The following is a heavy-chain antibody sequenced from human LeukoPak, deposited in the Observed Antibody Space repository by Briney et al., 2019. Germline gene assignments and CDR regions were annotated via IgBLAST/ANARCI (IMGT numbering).Heavy chain of an antibody. CDR3: AKARNTYDILTGWGY. CDR1: GFTFNTYA. V-gene: IGHV3-23*01. CDR2: ISGSGGST. Sequence: GGSLRLSCAASGFTFNTYAMSWVRQAPGKGLEWVSAISGSGGSTYYADSVKGRFTISRDNSKNTLHLQMNSLRAEDTAVYYCAKARNTYDILTGWGYWGQGTLVTVSS. D-gene: IGHD3-9*01. J-gene: IGHJ4*02.